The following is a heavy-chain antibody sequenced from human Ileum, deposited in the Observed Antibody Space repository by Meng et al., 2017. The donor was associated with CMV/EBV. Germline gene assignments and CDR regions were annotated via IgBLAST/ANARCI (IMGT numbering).Heavy chain of an antibody. CDR3: ARDTAGDY. CDR1: GFTFSSYW. D-gene: IGHD5-18*01. J-gene: IGHJ4*02. V-gene: IGHV3-7*01. Sequence: GESLKISCVASGFTFSSYWMAWVRQAPGKGLEWMANIKQDGSENYYVDSVKGRFTISRDNAKNSLYLQMNSLRAEDTAVYYCARDTAGDYWGQGTLVTVSS. CDR2: IKQDGSEN.